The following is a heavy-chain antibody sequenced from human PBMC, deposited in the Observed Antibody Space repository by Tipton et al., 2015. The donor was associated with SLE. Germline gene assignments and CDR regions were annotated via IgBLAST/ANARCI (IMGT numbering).Heavy chain of an antibody. CDR2: VHYSGST. CDR1: GDSIGSYY. J-gene: IGHJ4*02. CDR3: ARDVAGTADY. Sequence: TLSLTCTVSGDSIGSYYWRWIRQPPGKGLENIGYVHYSGSTNYNPSLKSRVTISVDTSGRQLSLRLTSVTAADTAVYFCARDVAGTADYWGQGTRVTVSA. V-gene: IGHV4-59*12. D-gene: IGHD1-26*01.